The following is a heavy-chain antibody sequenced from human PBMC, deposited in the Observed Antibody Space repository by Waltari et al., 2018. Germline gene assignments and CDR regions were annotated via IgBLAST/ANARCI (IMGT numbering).Heavy chain of an antibody. J-gene: IGHJ4*02. D-gene: IGHD3-10*01. CDR3: ATMGYYRRDDY. Sequence: EVQLVQSGAEVKKPGATVKISCKASGYTFTDYYMHWVQQAPGQGREWMGRVDHEDGEKRYAEKFQGRVTITAETSTDTAYMELSSLRSEDTAVYYCATMGYYRRDDYWGQGTLVTVSS. CDR1: GYTFTDYY. CDR2: VDHEDGEK. V-gene: IGHV1-69-2*01.